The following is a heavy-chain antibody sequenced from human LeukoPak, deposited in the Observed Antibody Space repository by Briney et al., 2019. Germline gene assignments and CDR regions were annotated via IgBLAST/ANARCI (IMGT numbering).Heavy chain of an antibody. J-gene: IGHJ4*02. D-gene: IGHD3-3*01. CDR3: AIVSWSGYHS. CDR1: GFIFSSDD. CDR2: ITGGGDNT. V-gene: IGHV3-23*01. Sequence: GGSLRLSCAASGFIFSSDDMNWVRQAPGTGLDWVSGITGGGDNTFYAGSVKGRFTISRDNSKNTVYLQMNSLRAEDTAIYYCAIVSWSGYHSWGQGILVTVSS.